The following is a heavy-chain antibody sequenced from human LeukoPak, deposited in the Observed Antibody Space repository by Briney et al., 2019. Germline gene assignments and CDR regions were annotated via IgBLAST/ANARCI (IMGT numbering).Heavy chain of an antibody. D-gene: IGHD3-22*01. CDR2: IIPIFGTA. J-gene: IGHJ4*02. CDR3: ARDEDYYDSSGYV. Sequence: SVKVSCKASGGTFSSYAIIWVRQAPGQGLEWMGGIIPIFGTANYAQKFQGRVTITADESTSTAYMELSSLRSEDTAVYYCARDEDYYDSSGYVWGQGTLVTVSS. CDR1: GGTFSSYA. V-gene: IGHV1-69*13.